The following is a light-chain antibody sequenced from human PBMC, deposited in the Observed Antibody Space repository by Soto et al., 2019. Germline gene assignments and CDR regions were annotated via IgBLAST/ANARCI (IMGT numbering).Light chain of an antibody. J-gene: IGKJ2*01. CDR2: DAS. V-gene: IGKV3-15*01. Sequence: EVVMTQSPATLSVSPGERATLSCRASQSVRSNLVWYQQKPGQAPRLLIYDASTRATGIPGRFSGSGSGTEFTFIISSLHSEHFSLYFCQQCNIWPYTFGHGTKLEIK. CDR3: QQCNIWPYT. CDR1: QSVRSN.